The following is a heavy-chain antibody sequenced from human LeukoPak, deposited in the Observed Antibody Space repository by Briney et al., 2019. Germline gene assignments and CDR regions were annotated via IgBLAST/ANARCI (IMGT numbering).Heavy chain of an antibody. Sequence: GRSLRLSCAASIFTFSSSVMHWVRQAPGKGLEWVAAISYDGSDKYYADSVKGRFTTSRDNSKNTLYLQVNNLRGEDTAVYHCARASTWVPGKDSSGYYYPYAFDVWGQGTMVTVSS. J-gene: IGHJ3*01. CDR2: ISYDGSDK. CDR3: ARASTWVPGKDSSGYYYPYAFDV. V-gene: IGHV3-30*14. CDR1: IFTFSSSV. D-gene: IGHD3-22*01.